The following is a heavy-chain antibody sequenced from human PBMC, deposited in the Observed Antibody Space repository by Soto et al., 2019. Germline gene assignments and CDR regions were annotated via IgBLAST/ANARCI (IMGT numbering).Heavy chain of an antibody. V-gene: IGHV1-24*01. Sequence: GASVKVSCKVSGSPLTELSMHWVRQAPGKGIEWMGGFDPEDGETIYAQKFQGRVTMTEDTSTDTAYMGLSSLRSEDTAVYYCATITIFGVVTGLNWFDPWGQGTLVTVSS. CDR2: FDPEDGET. CDR1: GSPLTELS. CDR3: ATITIFGVVTGLNWFDP. D-gene: IGHD3-3*01. J-gene: IGHJ5*02.